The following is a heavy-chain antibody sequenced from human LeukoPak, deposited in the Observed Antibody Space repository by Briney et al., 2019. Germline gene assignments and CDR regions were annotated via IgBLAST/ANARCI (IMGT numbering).Heavy chain of an antibody. CDR1: GFTFSSSA. CDR3: ARGEDR. D-gene: IGHD2-15*01. CDR2: ISGSAVST. J-gene: IGHJ4*02. V-gene: IGHV3-23*01. Sequence: GSLRLSCAASGFTFSSSAMSWVRQAPGKGLEWVSTISGSAVSTYDADSVKGRFTISRDNSKNTLYLQMNSLRAEDTAVYYCARGEDRWGQGTLVTVSS.